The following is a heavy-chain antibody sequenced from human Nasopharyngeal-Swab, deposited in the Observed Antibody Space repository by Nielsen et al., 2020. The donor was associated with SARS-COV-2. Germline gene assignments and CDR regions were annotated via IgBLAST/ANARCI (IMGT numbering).Heavy chain of an antibody. CDR3: ATVGYSSSWYVEYFQH. CDR1: GYTLTELS. V-gene: IGHV1-24*01. CDR2: FDPEDGET. J-gene: IGHJ1*01. Sequence: ASVKVSCEVSGYTLTELSMHWVRQAPGKGLEWMGGFDPEDGETIYAQKFQGRVTMTEDTSTDTAYMELSSLRSEDTAVYYCATVGYSSSWYVEYFQHWGQGTLVTVSS. D-gene: IGHD6-13*01.